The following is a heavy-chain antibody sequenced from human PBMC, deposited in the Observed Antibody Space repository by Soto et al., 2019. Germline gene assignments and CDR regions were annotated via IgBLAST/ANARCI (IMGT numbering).Heavy chain of an antibody. D-gene: IGHD3-3*01. V-gene: IGHV5-51*01. CDR3: ARLVHYDFWSGYYRWFDP. CDR1: VYSFTSYW. J-gene: IGHJ5*02. Sequence: GESLKISCKGSVYSFTSYWIGWVRQMPGKGLEWMGIIYPGDSDTRYSPSFQGQVTISADKSISTAYLQWSSLKASDTAMYYCARLVHYDFWSGYYRWFDPWGQGTLVTVSS. CDR2: IYPGDSDT.